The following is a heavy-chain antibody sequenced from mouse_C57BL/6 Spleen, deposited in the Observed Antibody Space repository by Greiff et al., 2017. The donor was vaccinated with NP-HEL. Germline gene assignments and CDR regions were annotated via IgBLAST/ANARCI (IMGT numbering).Heavy chain of an antibody. J-gene: IGHJ3*01. CDR1: GYTFTSYW. D-gene: IGHD2-12*01. CDR3: ARSGLYLFAY. V-gene: IGHV1-50*01. CDR2: IDPSDSYT. Sequence: VQLQQSGAELVKPGASVKLSCKASGYTFTSYWMQWVKQRPGQGLEWIGEIDPSDSYTNYNQKFKGKATLTVDTSSSTAYMQLSSLTSEDSAVYYCARSGLYLFAYWGQGTLVTVSA.